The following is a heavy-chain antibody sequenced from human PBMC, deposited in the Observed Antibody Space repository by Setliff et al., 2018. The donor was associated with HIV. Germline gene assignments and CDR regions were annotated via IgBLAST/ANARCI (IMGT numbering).Heavy chain of an antibody. D-gene: IGHD3-3*01. CDR3: AKGRTNDFWSGSLGH. J-gene: IGHJ4*02. V-gene: IGHV3-30*09. CDR2: ITYDGSQK. Sequence: GGSLRLSCAASGFMFHYHVMHWVRQAPGKGLEWVAVITYDGSQKYYAESVRGRFAISRDNSKNTRYLQMSGLRVEDTAIYYCAKGRTNDFWSGSLGHWGPGTLVTVSS. CDR1: GFMFHYHV.